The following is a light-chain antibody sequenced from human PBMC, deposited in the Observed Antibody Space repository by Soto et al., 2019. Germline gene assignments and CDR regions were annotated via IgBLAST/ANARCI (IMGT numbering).Light chain of an antibody. CDR2: KTS. V-gene: IGKV1-5*03. CDR1: QSIDNL. Sequence: DIQMTQSPSTLSASVGDRVTITCRASQSIDNLLAWYQQKPGKAPKLLIYKTSSLGSGVPSRFSGSASGTEFTPTISSLQPDDFATYYCQQYYTMYTFGRGTKLEIK. CDR3: QQYYTMYT. J-gene: IGKJ2*01.